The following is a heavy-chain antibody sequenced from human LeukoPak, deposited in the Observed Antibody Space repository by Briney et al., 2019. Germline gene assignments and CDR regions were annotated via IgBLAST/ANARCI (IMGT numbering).Heavy chain of an antibody. CDR1: GFSVGSYG. CDR2: FSGNGEWT. D-gene: IGHD3-3*01. J-gene: IGHJ3*02. CDR3: AKDGFNYTSRDNDGFDT. V-gene: IGHV3-23*01. Sequence: GGSLRLSCAASGFSVGSYGMSWVRQAPGKGLEWVSTFSGNGEWTHYTDSVKGRFTTSRDKTKNTLYLQMNSLIFEDTALYYCAKDGFNYTSRDNDGFDTWDQGTMVTVSS.